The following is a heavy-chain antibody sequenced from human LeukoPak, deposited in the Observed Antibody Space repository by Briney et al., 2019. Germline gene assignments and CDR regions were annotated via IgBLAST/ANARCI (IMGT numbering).Heavy chain of an antibody. CDR1: GGSISSYY. V-gene: IGHV4-4*07. Sequence: SETLSLTCTVSGGSISSYYWGWIRQPAGRGLEWIGLIDTSGNINNNPSLKSRVTISVDRSKNQFSLKLSSVTAADTAFYYCARGYYYDSSGQPFGYWGQGTLVTVSS. D-gene: IGHD3-22*01. CDR3: ARGYYYDSSGQPFGY. CDR2: IDTSGNI. J-gene: IGHJ4*02.